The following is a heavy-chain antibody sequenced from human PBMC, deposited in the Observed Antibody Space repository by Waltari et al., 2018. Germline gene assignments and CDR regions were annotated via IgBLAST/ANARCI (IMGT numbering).Heavy chain of an antibody. D-gene: IGHD3-10*01. CDR3: ARAPGSPFLKLWLCMDV. CDR2: IIPIFGTA. V-gene: IGHV1-69*01. Sequence: QVQLVQSGAEVKKPGSSVKVSCKASGGTFSSYAISWVRQAPGQGLEWMGGIIPIFGTANYEQKCQGRVTITADESTSTAYMELSSLRSEDTAVYYCARAPGSPFLKLWLCMDVWGQGTTVTVSS. J-gene: IGHJ6*02. CDR1: GGTFSSYA.